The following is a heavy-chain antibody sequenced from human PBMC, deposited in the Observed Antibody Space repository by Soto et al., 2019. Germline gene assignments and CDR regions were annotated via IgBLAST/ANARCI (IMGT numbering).Heavy chain of an antibody. Sequence: QVQLVESGGGVVQPGRSLRLSCAASGFTFSSYAMHWVRQAPGKGLEWVAVISYDGSNKYYEDSVKGRFTISRDNSKNTMYLQMNRPRAEDTAVYYCARLMDNNYDDYGVFNLGYWGQGTLVTVPS. CDR1: GFTFSSYA. CDR3: ARLMDNNYDDYGVFNLGY. D-gene: IGHD4-17*01. V-gene: IGHV3-30-3*01. CDR2: ISYDGSNK. J-gene: IGHJ4*02.